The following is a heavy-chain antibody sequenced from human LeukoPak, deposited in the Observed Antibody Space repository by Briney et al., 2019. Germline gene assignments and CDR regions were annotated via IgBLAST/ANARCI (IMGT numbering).Heavy chain of an antibody. J-gene: IGHJ3*02. D-gene: IGHD3-22*01. V-gene: IGHV3-30*02. CDR1: GFTFSSYG. CDR2: IRYDGSNK. CDR3: AKLDSSGYYYDYDAFDI. Sequence: PGGSLRLSCAASGFTFSSYGMHWVRQAPGKGLEWVAFIRYDGSNKYYADSVKGRFTISRDNSKNTPYLQMNSLRAEDTAVYYCAKLDSSGYYYDYDAFDIWGQGTMVTVSS.